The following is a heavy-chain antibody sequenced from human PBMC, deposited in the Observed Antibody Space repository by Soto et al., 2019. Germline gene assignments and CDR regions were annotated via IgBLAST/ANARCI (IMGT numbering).Heavy chain of an antibody. Sequence: GGSLRLSCAASGFTFDDYAMHWVRQAPGKGLEWVSGISWNSGSIGYADSVKGRFTISRDNAKNSLYLQMNSLRAEDTALYYCAKDSSNWNDRADAFDIWGQGTMVT. CDR3: AKDSSNWNDRADAFDI. D-gene: IGHD1-1*01. CDR1: GFTFDDYA. CDR2: ISWNSGSI. V-gene: IGHV3-9*01. J-gene: IGHJ3*02.